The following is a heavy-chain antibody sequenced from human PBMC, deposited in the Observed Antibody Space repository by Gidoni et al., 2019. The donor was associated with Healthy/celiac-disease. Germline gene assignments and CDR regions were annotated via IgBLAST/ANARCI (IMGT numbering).Heavy chain of an antibody. D-gene: IGHD3-22*01. Sequence: EVQLVESGGGLVQPGRSLRLSCTASGFTSGDYAMSWFRQAPGKGLGWVSIIRSKAYGGTTEYAASVKGRFTISRDDSKSIAYLQMNSLKTEDTAVYYCTQTYYYDSSGYYPFDYWGQGTLVTVSS. V-gene: IGHV3-49*03. CDR3: TQTYYYDSSGYYPFDY. CDR1: GFTSGDYA. CDR2: IRSKAYGGTT. J-gene: IGHJ4*02.